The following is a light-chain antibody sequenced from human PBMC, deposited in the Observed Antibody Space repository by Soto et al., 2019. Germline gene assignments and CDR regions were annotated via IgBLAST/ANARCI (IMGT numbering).Light chain of an antibody. CDR2: DVS. V-gene: IGLV2-14*03. CDR3: NSYTSSSTDV. Sequence: QSALTQPASVSGSPGQSIAISCTGTSSDVGNYNYVSWYQQHPGKDPKLIIYDVSNRPSGVSNRFSGSKSGNTASLTISGLQAEDEADYYCNSYTSSSTDVFGTGTKLTVL. CDR1: SSDVGNYNY. J-gene: IGLJ1*01.